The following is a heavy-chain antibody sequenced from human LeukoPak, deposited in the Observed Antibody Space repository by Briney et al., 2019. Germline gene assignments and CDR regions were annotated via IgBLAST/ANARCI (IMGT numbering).Heavy chain of an antibody. D-gene: IGHD6-19*01. CDR1: GFTVSSNY. CDR3: ARDRPYSSGWYGNFDY. CDR2: IYSGGST. V-gene: IGHV3-53*01. J-gene: IGHJ4*02. Sequence: GGSLRLSCAASGFTVSSNYMSWVRQAPGKGLEWVSVIYSGGSTYYADSVKGRFTISRDNSKNTLYLQMNSLRAEDTAVYYCARDRPYSSGWYGNFDYWGQGTLVTVPS.